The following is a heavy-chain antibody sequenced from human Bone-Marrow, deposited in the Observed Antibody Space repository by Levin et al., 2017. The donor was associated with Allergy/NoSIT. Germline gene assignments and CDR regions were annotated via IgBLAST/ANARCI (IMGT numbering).Heavy chain of an antibody. CDR1: GFTVGTYY. V-gene: IGHV3-53*01. CDR2: IYPGGNT. J-gene: IGHJ5*02. CDR3: ARALGYRNDWYGWLDP. D-gene: IGHD5-18*01. Sequence: GGSLRLSCAASGFTVGTYYMNWVRQAPGKGLEWVSVIYPGGNTYYADSVKGRFSISRDNSKNTVYLQVNSLRAEDTAVYYCARALGYRNDWYGWLDPWGQGTLVTVSS.